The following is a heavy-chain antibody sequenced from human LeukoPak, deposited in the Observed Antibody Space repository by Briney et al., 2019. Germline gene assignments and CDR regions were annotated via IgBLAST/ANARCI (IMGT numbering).Heavy chain of an antibody. Sequence: SETLSLTCTVAGGSISSSSYYWGWIRQPPGKGLEWIGSIYYSGSTYYNPSLKSRVTVSVDTSKNQFSLKLSSVTAADTAVYYCARDTFRGGSGWLWGQGTLVTVSS. CDR2: IYYSGST. D-gene: IGHD6-19*01. J-gene: IGHJ4*02. CDR1: GGSISSSSYY. CDR3: ARDTFRGGSGWL. V-gene: IGHV4-39*07.